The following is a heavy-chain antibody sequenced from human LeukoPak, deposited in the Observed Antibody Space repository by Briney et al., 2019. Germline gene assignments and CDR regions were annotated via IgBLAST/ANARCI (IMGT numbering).Heavy chain of an antibody. CDR1: GFTLSTYD. Sequence: PGRSLRLSCAAAGFTLSTYDMHWVRQVTGKGLEWVSVIGTAGDTYYAGSVQGRFTISRESAKNSLYLQMNSLRAGDTAVYYCARGTGTYFDYWGQGTLVIVSS. CDR2: IGTAGDT. D-gene: IGHD3/OR15-3a*01. J-gene: IGHJ4*02. CDR3: ARGTGTYFDY. V-gene: IGHV3-13*01.